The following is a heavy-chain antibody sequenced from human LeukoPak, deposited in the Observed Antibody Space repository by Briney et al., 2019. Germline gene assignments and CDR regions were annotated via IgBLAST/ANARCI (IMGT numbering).Heavy chain of an antibody. CDR2: ISNSGST. V-gene: IGHV4-59*01. CDR1: GDSISSNY. CDR3: ARCRDEFADYGFTS. Sequence: SETLSLTCTVSGDSISSNYWSWIRQPPGKGLEWIGYISNSGSTKYNPSLKSRVTILVDTSKNLFSLKLTSMTAADTAVYYCARCRDEFADYGFTSWGPGTLVTVSS. J-gene: IGHJ5*02. D-gene: IGHD4-17*01.